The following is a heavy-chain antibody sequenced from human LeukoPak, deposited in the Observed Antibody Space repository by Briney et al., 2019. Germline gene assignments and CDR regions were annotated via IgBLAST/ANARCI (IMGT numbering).Heavy chain of an antibody. J-gene: IGHJ5*02. CDR2: INHSGST. CDR3: ATASYYYDSSGYPNWFDP. V-gene: IGHV4-34*01. D-gene: IGHD3-22*01. CDR1: GGSISGYY. Sequence: SETLSLTCTISGGSISGYYWSWIRQPPGKGLEWIGKINHSGSTNYNPSLKSRVTISVDTSKNQFSLKLSSVTAADTAVYYCATASYYYDSSGYPNWFDPWGQGTLVTVSP.